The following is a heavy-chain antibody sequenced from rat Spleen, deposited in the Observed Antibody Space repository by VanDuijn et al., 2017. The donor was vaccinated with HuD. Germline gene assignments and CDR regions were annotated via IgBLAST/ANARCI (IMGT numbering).Heavy chain of an antibody. CDR3: AASPGYFDY. V-gene: IGHV2-47*01. CDR2: IGGNGNT. J-gene: IGHJ2*01. CDR1: GLSLTSNS. Sequence: QVQLKESGPGLVQPSQTLSLICTVSGLSLTSNSVNWIRQPPGKGLEWMGVIGGNGNTNYNSALKSRLSISMDTSKSQVFLKMSKLQTEDAAMYFVAASPGYFDYWGQGVMVTVSS.